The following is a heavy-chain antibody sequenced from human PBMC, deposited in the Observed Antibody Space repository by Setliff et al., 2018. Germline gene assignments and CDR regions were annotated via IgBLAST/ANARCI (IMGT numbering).Heavy chain of an antibody. J-gene: IGHJ5*02. Sequence: LRLSCAASGFTFSSFWMSWVRQAPGKGLEWVANINQDGGAKYYVDSVRGRFIISRDNAKNSLYLHMNSLRADDTAVYYCSRDVYDFRTGQADPWGQGTLVTVSS. CDR1: GFTFSSFW. V-gene: IGHV3-7*01. CDR3: SRDVYDFRTGQADP. D-gene: IGHD3-3*01. CDR2: INQDGGAK.